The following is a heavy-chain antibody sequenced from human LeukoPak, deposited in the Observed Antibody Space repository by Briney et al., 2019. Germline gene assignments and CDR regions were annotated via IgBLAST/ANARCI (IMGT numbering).Heavy chain of an antibody. CDR3: ARDLTRWGFHP. CDR2: IYYSGST. Sequence: PSETLSLTCAVYSESFSGYYWSWIRQPPGKGLEWIGYIYYSGSTNYNPSLTSRVTISVDTSKNQCSLKLSYVDAADTAVYYCARDLTRWGFHPWGQGTLVTVSS. D-gene: IGHD4-11*01. J-gene: IGHJ5*02. V-gene: IGHV4-59*01. CDR1: SESFSGYY.